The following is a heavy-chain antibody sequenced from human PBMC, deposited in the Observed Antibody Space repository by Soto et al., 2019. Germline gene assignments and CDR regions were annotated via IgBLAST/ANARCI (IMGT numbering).Heavy chain of an antibody. CDR3: ARVTGYSSGWYRGGAFDV. D-gene: IGHD6-19*01. CDR2: IYYSGST. CDR1: GGSISSYY. J-gene: IGHJ3*01. Sequence: SSETLSLTCTVSGGSISSYYWSWIRQPPGKGLEWIGYIYYSGSTNYNPSLKSRVTISVDTSKNQFSLKLSSVTAADTAVYYCARVTGYSSGWYRGGAFDVWGQGTMVTVSS. V-gene: IGHV4-59*01.